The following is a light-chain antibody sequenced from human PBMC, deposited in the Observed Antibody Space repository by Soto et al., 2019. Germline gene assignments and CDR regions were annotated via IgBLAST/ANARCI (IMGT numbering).Light chain of an antibody. Sequence: EIVLTQSPATLSFSPGDTATLPCRASQNVGSYLAWYQQKPVQAPRLLIYEIFKRATGIPARFSGSGSGTDFALTISRLEPEDVAVYYWQKRDRWPPIITFGPGTTVDIK. CDR3: QKRDRWPPIIT. CDR2: EIF. CDR1: QNVGSY. J-gene: IGKJ3*01. V-gene: IGKV3-11*01.